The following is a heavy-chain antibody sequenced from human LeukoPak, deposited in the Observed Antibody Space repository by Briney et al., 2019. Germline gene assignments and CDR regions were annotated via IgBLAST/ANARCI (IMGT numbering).Heavy chain of an antibody. V-gene: IGHV3-30*02. CDR1: GFTFSSYG. Sequence: GGSLRLSCAAYGFTFSSYGMHWVRQAPGKGLEWVAFIRYDGSNKYYADSVKGRFTISRDNSKNTLYLQMNSLRAEDTAVYYCAKGIFLRAAAGTNYFDYWGQGTLVTVSS. J-gene: IGHJ4*02. CDR3: AKGIFLRAAAGTNYFDY. D-gene: IGHD6-13*01. CDR2: IRYDGSNK.